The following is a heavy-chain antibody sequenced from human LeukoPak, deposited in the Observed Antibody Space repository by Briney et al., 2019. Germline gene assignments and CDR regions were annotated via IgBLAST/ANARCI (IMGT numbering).Heavy chain of an antibody. CDR2: ISHSGGST. CDR1: GFTFSSYA. Sequence: GGSLRLSCAASGFTFSSYAMTWVRQAPGKGLEWVSAISHSGGSTYYADSVKGRFTISRDNPRNTLYMLMNSLRAEDTALYYCAIMHPYYDGNGYWVQWGQGTLVTVSS. CDR3: AIMHPYYDGNGYWVQ. D-gene: IGHD3-22*01. J-gene: IGHJ4*02. V-gene: IGHV3-23*01.